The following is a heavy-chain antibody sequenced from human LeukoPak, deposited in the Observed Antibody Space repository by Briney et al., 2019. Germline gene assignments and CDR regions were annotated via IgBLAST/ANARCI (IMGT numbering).Heavy chain of an antibody. D-gene: IGHD5-24*01. J-gene: IGHJ4*02. V-gene: IGHV3-7*01. CDR3: AREDGFDY. Sequence: GGSLRLSCAASGFTFSSYWTSWVRQAPGKGLEWVANIKQDGSEKYYVDSVKGRFTISRDNAKNSLYLQMNSLRAEDTAVYYCAREDGFDYWGQGTLVTVSS. CDR2: IKQDGSEK. CDR1: GFTFSSYW.